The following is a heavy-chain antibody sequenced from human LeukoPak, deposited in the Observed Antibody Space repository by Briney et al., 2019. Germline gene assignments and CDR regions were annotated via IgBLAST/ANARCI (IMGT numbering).Heavy chain of an antibody. D-gene: IGHD1-1*01. Sequence: SETLSLTCTVSGGSISYYYWSWIRQPPGKGLELIGYIYYSGSTNYNPSLKSRVTISVDTSKNQFSLRLSSVTAADTTVYYCAREGTAGTNLNWFDPWGQGTLVTVSS. CDR3: AREGTAGTNLNWFDP. V-gene: IGHV4-59*01. CDR1: GGSISYYY. CDR2: IYYSGST. J-gene: IGHJ5*02.